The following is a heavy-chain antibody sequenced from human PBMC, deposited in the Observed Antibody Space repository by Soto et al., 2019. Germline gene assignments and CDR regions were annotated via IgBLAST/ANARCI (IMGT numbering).Heavy chain of an antibody. CDR1: GYTFTTYY. CDR2: IDPTHGST. D-gene: IGHD3-22*01. J-gene: IGHJ5*02. Sequence: VSCKAAGYTFTTYYMHWVRQAPGQGLEWMGVIDPTHGSTTYAQKFQGRVTMTSDTSTNTVYMELSSLKSEDTAVYYCARVPYDTTGYYASWGQGTLVTVSS. CDR3: ARVPYDTTGYYAS. V-gene: IGHV1-46*01.